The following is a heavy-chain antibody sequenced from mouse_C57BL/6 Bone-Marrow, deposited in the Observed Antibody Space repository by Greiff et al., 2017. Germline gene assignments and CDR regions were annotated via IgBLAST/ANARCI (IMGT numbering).Heavy chain of an antibody. J-gene: IGHJ1*03. CDR3: ARPYYSNYWYFDV. D-gene: IGHD2-5*01. V-gene: IGHV1-55*01. CDR1: GYAFSSSW. CDR2: IYPGSGST. Sequence: VQLQQSGPELVKPGASVKISCKASGYAFSSSWITWVKQRPGQGLEWIGDIYPGSGSTNYNEKFKSKATLTVDTSSSTAYMQLSSLTSEDSAVYYCARPYYSNYWYFDVWGTGTTVTVSS.